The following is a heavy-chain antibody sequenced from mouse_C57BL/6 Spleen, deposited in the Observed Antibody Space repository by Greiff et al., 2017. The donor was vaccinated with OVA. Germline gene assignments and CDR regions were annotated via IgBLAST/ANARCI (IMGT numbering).Heavy chain of an antibody. J-gene: IGHJ4*01. CDR3: ARRGDYGAYAMDY. V-gene: IGHV1-42*01. Sequence: EVKLVESGPELVKPGASVKISCKASGYSFTGYYMNWVKQSPEKSLEWIGEINPSTGGTTYNQKFKAKATLTVDKSSSTAYMQLKSLTSEDSAVYYCARRGDYGAYAMDYWGQGTSVTVSS. CDR1: GYSFTGYY. CDR2: INPSTGGT. D-gene: IGHD1-1*02.